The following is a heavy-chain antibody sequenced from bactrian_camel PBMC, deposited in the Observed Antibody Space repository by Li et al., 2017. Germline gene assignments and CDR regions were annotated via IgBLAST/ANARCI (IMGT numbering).Heavy chain of an antibody. V-gene: IGHV3S54*01. CDR3: GTNKWCRGSACCNTDFSD. D-gene: IGHD2*01. CDR2: IATGSGNT. Sequence: VQLVESGGGSVQPGGSLRLSCASSGSIYDTMCMAWFRQAPGKEREGVARIATGSGNTYYADSVKGRFTISHDNAKNTLYLHMNSLKPEDTAMYYCGTNKWCRGSACCNTDFSDWGQGTQVTVSS. CDR1: GSIYDTMC. J-gene: IGHJ6*01.